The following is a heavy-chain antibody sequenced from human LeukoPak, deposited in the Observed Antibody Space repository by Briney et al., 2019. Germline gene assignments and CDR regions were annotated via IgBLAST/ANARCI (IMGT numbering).Heavy chain of an antibody. Sequence: SGTLSLTCAVSGGSISSSNWWSWVRQPPGKGLEWIGEIYHSGSTNYNPSLKSRVTISVDKSKNQFSLQLSSVTAADTAVYSCARGSSGWYGYFDYWGQGTLVTVSS. J-gene: IGHJ4*02. CDR3: ARGSSGWYGYFDY. D-gene: IGHD6-19*01. CDR2: IYHSGST. CDR1: GGSISSSNW. V-gene: IGHV4-4*02.